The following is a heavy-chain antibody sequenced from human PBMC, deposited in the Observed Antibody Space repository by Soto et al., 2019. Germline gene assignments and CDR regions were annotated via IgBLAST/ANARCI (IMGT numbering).Heavy chain of an antibody. Sequence: EVYLLESGGGLVQPGGSLRLSCAASGFTFSSHVMSWVRQAPGKGLEWVTAISGGGGSTYYADSVKGRFTISRDNSKNTLFLQMNSLRAEDTAVYYCAKDRTVATRPYGLDVWGQGTTVTVSS. V-gene: IGHV3-23*01. CDR2: ISGGGGST. CDR3: AKDRTVATRPYGLDV. J-gene: IGHJ6*02. CDR1: GFTFSSHV. D-gene: IGHD6-6*01.